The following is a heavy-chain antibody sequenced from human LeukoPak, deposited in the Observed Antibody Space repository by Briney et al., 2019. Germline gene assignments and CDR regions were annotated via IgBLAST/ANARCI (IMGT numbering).Heavy chain of an antibody. CDR3: TRLTMATDYSGMDV. D-gene: IGHD3-10*01. V-gene: IGHV3-73*01. CDR1: GFTFSGSD. J-gene: IGHJ6*02. Sequence: GGSLRLSCAASGFTFSGSDMHWVRQASGEGLEWVGRIRSIANSYATAYDESVKGRFSISRDDSKNTAYLQMNSLKTEDTAVYYCTRLTMATDYSGMDVWGQGTTVTVSS. CDR2: IRSIANSYAT.